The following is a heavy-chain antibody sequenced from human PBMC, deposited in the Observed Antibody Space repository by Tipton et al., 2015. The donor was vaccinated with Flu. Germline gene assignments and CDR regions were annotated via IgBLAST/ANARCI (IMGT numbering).Heavy chain of an antibody. CDR3: ASFLEWISILDY. CDR2: IYYSGST. J-gene: IGHJ4*02. CDR1: GGSISSYY. Sequence: TLSLTCTVSGGSISSYYWSWIRQPPGKGLEWIGYIYYSGSTNYNPSLKSRVTISVDTSKNQFSLKLSSVTAADTAVYYCASFLEWISILDYWGQGTLVTVSS. V-gene: IGHV4-59*08. D-gene: IGHD2-21*01.